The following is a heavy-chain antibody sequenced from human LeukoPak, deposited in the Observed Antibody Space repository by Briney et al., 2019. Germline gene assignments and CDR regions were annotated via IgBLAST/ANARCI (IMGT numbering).Heavy chain of an antibody. Sequence: GGSLRLSCSASGFTFSSYAMHWVRQAPGKGLEYVSAISSNGGSTYYADSVKGRFPISRDNSKTTLYLQMSSLRAEDTAVYYCVKDPSNPGIAVAGFDYWGQGTLVTVSS. D-gene: IGHD6-19*01. CDR1: GFTFSSYA. J-gene: IGHJ4*02. CDR2: ISSNGGST. V-gene: IGHV3-64D*06. CDR3: VKDPSNPGIAVAGFDY.